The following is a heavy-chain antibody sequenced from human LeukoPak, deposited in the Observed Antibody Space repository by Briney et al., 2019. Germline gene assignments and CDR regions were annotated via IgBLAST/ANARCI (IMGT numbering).Heavy chain of an antibody. CDR2: IWYDENNK. Sequence: GRSLRLSCAASGFTFSSYGMHWVRQAPGKGLEWVVVIWYDENNKYYAASVKGQFTISRDNSKNTLYLQMNSLRAEDTAVYYCAAGKNWYSDYWAQGTLVTVSS. CDR1: GFTFSSYG. D-gene: IGHD1-7*01. J-gene: IGHJ4*02. CDR3: AAGKNWYSDY. V-gene: IGHV3-33*01.